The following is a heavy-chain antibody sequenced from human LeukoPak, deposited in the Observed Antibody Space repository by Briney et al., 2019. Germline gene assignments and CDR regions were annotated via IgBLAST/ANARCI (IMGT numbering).Heavy chain of an antibody. CDR2: IYYSGST. D-gene: IGHD3-22*01. J-gene: IGHJ3*02. CDR1: GGSISSYY. Sequence: KTSETLSLTCTVSGGSISSYYWSWIRQPPGKGLEWIGYIYYSGSTNYNPSLKSRVTISVDTSKNQFSLKLSSVTAADTAVYYCAKHAYYYDSGGSRDAFDIWGQGTMVAVSS. CDR3: AKHAYYYDSGGSRDAFDI. V-gene: IGHV4-59*08.